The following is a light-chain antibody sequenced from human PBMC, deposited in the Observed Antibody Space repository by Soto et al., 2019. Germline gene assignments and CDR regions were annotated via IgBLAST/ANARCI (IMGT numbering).Light chain of an antibody. CDR2: DVS. CDR1: SSDVGGYNY. V-gene: IGLV2-14*01. Sequence: QSALTQPASVSGSPRQSITISCTGTSSDVGGYNYVSWYRQHPGKAPKLLIYDVSNRPSGVSYRFSGSKSGNTASLTISGLQAEDEADYYCSSYTSSSTLVIFGGGTQLTVL. CDR3: SSYTSSSTLVI. J-gene: IGLJ2*01.